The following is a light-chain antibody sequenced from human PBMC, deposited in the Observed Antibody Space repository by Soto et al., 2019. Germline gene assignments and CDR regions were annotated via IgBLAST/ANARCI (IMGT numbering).Light chain of an antibody. V-gene: IGLV2-8*01. J-gene: IGLJ2*01. Sequence: QSALTQPPSASGSPGRSVTISCTGTSSDVGGYDYVSWFQQHPGKAPKLVIYEVSKRPSGVPDRFSGSKSGNTASLTVSGLQTEDEAVYFCTSYAGTKNYVVFGGGTKLTVL. CDR1: SSDVGGYDY. CDR2: EVS. CDR3: TSYAGTKNYVV.